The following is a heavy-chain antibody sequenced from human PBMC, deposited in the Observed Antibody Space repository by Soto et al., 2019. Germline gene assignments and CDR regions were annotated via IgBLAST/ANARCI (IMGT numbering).Heavy chain of an antibody. CDR1: GYTFTGYY. J-gene: IGHJ4*02. Sequence: ASVKVSCKASGYTFTGYYMHWVRQAPGQGLEWMGWINPNSGGTNYAQKFQGRVTMTRDTSISTAYMELSRLRSDDTAVYYCARDPPFIAAARLDYWGQGTLVTVSS. V-gene: IGHV1-2*02. D-gene: IGHD6-13*01. CDR2: INPNSGGT. CDR3: ARDPPFIAAARLDY.